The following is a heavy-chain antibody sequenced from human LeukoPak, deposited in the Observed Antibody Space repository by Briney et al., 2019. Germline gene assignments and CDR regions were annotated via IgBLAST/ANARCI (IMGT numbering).Heavy chain of an antibody. D-gene: IGHD6-13*01. CDR3: ARVLSSSWFDY. Sequence: SETLSLTCTVSGGSISRYYWSWIRQPPGKGLEWIGYMYYSGSPNYNPSLKSRVTISVDTSKNQFSLNLSSVTAADTAVYYCARVLSSSWFDYWGQGTLVTVSS. CDR2: MYYSGSP. CDR1: GGSISRYY. J-gene: IGHJ4*02. V-gene: IGHV4-59*01.